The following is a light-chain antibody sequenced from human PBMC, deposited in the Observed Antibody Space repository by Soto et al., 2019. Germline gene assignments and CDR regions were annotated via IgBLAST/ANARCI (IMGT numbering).Light chain of an antibody. CDR1: KSVSSRS. CDR3: LQYVSSPRT. J-gene: IGKJ1*01. CDR2: DAS. Sequence: EIVLTQSPGTLSLSPGERATLSCRASKSVSSRSLAWYQQQPGQAPRLLIFDASSRATGIPDRFSCSGSGTDFTLTISRLEPEDFAVYYCLQYVSSPRTFGQGTKMEIK. V-gene: IGKV3-20*01.